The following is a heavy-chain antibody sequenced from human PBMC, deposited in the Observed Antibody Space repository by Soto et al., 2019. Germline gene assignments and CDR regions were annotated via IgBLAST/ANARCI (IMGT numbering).Heavy chain of an antibody. Sequence: IRLVESGGGLVQPGGSLRLSCAASGFTFSTYWMHWVRQAPGKGLVWVSHISGDGSSTTYADFVKGRFTISRDNAQNTLFLQMNSLTAEDTAVYFCVRDYFALDYWGQGTLVTVSS. D-gene: IGHD3-10*01. CDR3: VRDYFALDY. J-gene: IGHJ4*02. CDR1: GFTFSTYW. V-gene: IGHV3-74*01. CDR2: ISGDGSST.